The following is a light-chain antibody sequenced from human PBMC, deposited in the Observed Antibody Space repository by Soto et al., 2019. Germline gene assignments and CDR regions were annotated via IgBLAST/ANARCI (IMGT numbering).Light chain of an antibody. Sequence: EFVLTQSPGTLSLSPGERSTLFSRASQTVRNNYLAWYQQKPGQAPRLLIYDASSRATGIPDRFSGGGSGTDFTLTFSKLEPEDFAVYYGQQYGSSGTFGQGTKVDIK. CDR3: QQYGSSGT. CDR2: DAS. J-gene: IGKJ1*01. V-gene: IGKV3-20*01. CDR1: QTVRNNY.